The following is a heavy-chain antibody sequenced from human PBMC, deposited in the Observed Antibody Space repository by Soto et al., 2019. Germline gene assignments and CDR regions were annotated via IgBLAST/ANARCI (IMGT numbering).Heavy chain of an antibody. Sequence: EVQLLESGGGLVQPGGSLRLSCAASGFTFSSYAMSWVRQAPGKGLEWVSAISGSGGSTYYADSVKGRFTISRDNSKTTLNLKMNSLRAEDTAVYYCAKDEYYDILTGTRDWGQGTLVTVSS. J-gene: IGHJ4*02. D-gene: IGHD3-9*01. CDR1: GFTFSSYA. CDR2: ISGSGGST. V-gene: IGHV3-23*01. CDR3: AKDEYYDILTGTRD.